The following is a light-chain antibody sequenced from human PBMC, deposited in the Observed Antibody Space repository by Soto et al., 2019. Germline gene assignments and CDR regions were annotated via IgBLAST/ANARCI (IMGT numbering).Light chain of an antibody. CDR2: KTS. Sequence: DIQMTQSPSALSASVGDRVIITCRASQSIRNWFAWYQQKPGKAPKLLIYKTSTLQSGVPSRFSVSGSGTEFTLTISGLQPDDFAAYYCQHYDGYPMTFGGGTKVEI. CDR3: QHYDGYPMT. V-gene: IGKV1-5*03. J-gene: IGKJ4*01. CDR1: QSIRNW.